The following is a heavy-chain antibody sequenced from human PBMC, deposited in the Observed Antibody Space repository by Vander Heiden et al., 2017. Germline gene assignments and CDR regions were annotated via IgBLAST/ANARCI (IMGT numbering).Heavy chain of an antibody. CDR3: ARDDFDYGDIDYYYYGMDV. Sequence: QVQLVQSGAEVKKPGSSVKVSCKASGGTFSSYAISWVRPAPGQGLEWMGGIIPIFGTANYAQKFQGRVTITADESTSTAYMELSSLRSEDTAVYYCARDDFDYGDIDYYYYGMDVWGQGTTVTVSS. D-gene: IGHD4-17*01. J-gene: IGHJ6*02. CDR2: IIPIFGTA. CDR1: GGTFSSYA. V-gene: IGHV1-69*01.